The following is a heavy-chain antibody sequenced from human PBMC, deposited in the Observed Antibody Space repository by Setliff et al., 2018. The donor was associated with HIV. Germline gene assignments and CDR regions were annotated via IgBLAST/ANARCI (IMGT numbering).Heavy chain of an antibody. V-gene: IGHV4-59*01. CDR3: ARVYYFDSSGYYQRGDVFDI. CDR2: IYDSGSP. D-gene: IGHD3-22*01. CDR1: GGSTSNEY. J-gene: IGHJ3*02. Sequence: SETLSLTCTVSGGSTSNEYWSWIRQPPGKGLEWIGYIYDSGSPKYNPSLKSRVTISIDTSKSQISLKLTSVTAADTAMYHCARVYYFDSSGYYQRGDVFDIWGRGTMVTVSS.